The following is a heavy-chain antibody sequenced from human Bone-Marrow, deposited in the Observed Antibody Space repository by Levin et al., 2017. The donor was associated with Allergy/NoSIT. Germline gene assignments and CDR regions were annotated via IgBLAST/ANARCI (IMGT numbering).Heavy chain of an antibody. CDR1: GGSISSYY. D-gene: IGHD4-17*01. V-gene: IGHV4-59*08. Sequence: PSETLSLTCTVSGGSISSYYWSWIRQPPGKGLEWIGYIYYSGSTNYNPSLKSRVTISVDTSKNQFSLKLSSVTAADTAVYYCARWGMYGDFHMDVWGKGTTVTVSS. CDR3: ARWGMYGDFHMDV. J-gene: IGHJ6*03. CDR2: IYYSGST.